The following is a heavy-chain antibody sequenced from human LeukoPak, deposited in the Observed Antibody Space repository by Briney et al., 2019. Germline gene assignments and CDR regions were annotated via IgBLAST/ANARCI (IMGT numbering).Heavy chain of an antibody. D-gene: IGHD2-2*01. V-gene: IGHV1-2*02. CDR2: INPNSGGT. CDR3: ARDDCSSTSCYSDFDY. Sequence: ASVKVSCKASGYTFTGYYMHWVRQAPGQGLEWMGWINPNSGGTNYAQKFQGRVTMTRDTSISTAYMELSRLRSDDTAVYYCARDDCSSTSCYSDFDYWGQGTLVTVSS. J-gene: IGHJ4*02. CDR1: GYTFTGYY.